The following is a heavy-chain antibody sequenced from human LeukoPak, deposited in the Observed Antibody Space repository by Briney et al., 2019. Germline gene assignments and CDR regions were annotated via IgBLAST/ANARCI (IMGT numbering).Heavy chain of an antibody. V-gene: IGHV3-30-3*01. J-gene: IGHJ4*02. CDR1: GFTFSTYA. Sequence: GGSLRLSCAASGFTFSTYAMHWVRQVPGKGLEWVAVISYDGSNKYYADSVKGRFTISRDNSKNTLYLQMNSLRADDTAVYYCARDLDYSTGFDYWGQGTLVTVSS. CDR2: ISYDGSNK. D-gene: IGHD4-11*01. CDR3: ARDLDYSTGFDY.